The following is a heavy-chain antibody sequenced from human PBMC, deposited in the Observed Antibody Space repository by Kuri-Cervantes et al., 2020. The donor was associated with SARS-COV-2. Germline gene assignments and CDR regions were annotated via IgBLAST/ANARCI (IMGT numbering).Heavy chain of an antibody. CDR1: GFTFSTYS. CDR2: ISGSSSRI. J-gene: IGHJ4*02. CDR3: ARDEDYAFDY. V-gene: IGHV3-48*01. D-gene: IGHD4-17*01. Sequence: ETLSLTCATSGFTFSTYSMNWVRQAPGKGLEWVSYISGSSSRIYYADSVKGRFTISRDYAKNSVYLLMKSLRAEDTAVYYCARDEDYAFDYWGQGTLVTVSS.